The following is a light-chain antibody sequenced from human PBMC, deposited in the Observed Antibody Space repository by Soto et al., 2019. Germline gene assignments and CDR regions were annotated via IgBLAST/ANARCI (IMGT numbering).Light chain of an antibody. CDR1: QGINNY. Sequence: DIQMTQSPSSLSAFVGDRVTITCRASQGINNYLAWYQHKPGKVPKLLIYAASTLQSGVPSRSSGGGSGTEFTLSISSLQPEDVATYYCQKYDSAPWTFGQGTEVEIK. CDR2: AAS. CDR3: QKYDSAPWT. V-gene: IGKV1-27*01. J-gene: IGKJ1*01.